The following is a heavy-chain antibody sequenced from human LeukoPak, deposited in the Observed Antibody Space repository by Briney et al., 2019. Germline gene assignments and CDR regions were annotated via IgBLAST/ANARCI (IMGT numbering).Heavy chain of an antibody. D-gene: IGHD3-10*01. V-gene: IGHV1-2*06. J-gene: IGHJ4*02. CDR2: INPSSGAT. CDR1: GYTFTGYY. CDR3: ARIMVRGVRPFGY. Sequence: ASVKVSCKASGYTFTGYYIHWVRQAPGQGLEWMGRINPSSGATNYAQKFQGGVTMTRDTSISTAYMELSRLRSEDTAVYYCARIMVRGVRPFGYWGQGTLVTVSS.